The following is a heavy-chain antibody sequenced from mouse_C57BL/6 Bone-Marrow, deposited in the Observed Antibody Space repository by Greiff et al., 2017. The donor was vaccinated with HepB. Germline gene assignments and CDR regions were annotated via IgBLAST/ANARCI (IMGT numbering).Heavy chain of an antibody. J-gene: IGHJ4*01. Sequence: QVQLQQSGPGLVAPSQSLSITCTVSGFSLTSYGVHWVRQPPGKGLEWLVVIWSDGSTTYNSAPKSRLSISKDNSKSQVFLKMNSLQTDDTAMYYCARPIYDGYFSDYWGQGTSVTVSS. V-gene: IGHV2-6*03. D-gene: IGHD2-3*01. CDR3: ARPIYDGYFSDY. CDR2: IWSDGST. CDR1: GFSLTSYG.